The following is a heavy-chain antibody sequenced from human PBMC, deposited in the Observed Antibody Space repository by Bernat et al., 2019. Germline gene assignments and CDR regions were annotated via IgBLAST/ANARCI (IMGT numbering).Heavy chain of an antibody. CDR3: ARGASNTWFDP. Sequence: QVQLQQWGAGLLKPSETLSLTCAVYGESFSTYYWSWIRQPPGKGLEWIGEINHSGSTNYNPSLKSRVTISGDTSKNQCSLKLSSVTAADTAVYYCARGASNTWFDPWGQGTLVTVSS. J-gene: IGHJ5*02. CDR2: INHSGST. V-gene: IGHV4-34*02. CDR1: GESFSTYY.